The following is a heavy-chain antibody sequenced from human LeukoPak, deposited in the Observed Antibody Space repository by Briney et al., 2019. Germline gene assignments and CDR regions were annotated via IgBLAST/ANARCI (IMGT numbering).Heavy chain of an antibody. V-gene: IGHV3-48*01. J-gene: IGHJ4*02. Sequence: GGSLRLSCAASGFTFSTSSMNWVRQAPGKGLEWISYIRGSGTTIYYADSVKGRFTISIDNARNSLYLQMDSLRAEDTVVYFCARDSRSHCGTDACYGPYFDYWGQGTLVTVSS. CDR1: GFTFSTSS. CDR3: ARDSRSHCGTDACYGPYFDY. D-gene: IGHD2-2*01. CDR2: IRGSGTTI.